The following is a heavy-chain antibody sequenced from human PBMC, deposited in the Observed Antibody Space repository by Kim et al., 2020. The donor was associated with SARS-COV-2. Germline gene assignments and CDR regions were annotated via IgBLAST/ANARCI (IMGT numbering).Heavy chain of an antibody. CDR3: ARRVVISNWFDP. D-gene: IGHD3-3*01. CDR1: GFTFSSYS. CDR2: ISSSSSYI. J-gene: IGHJ5*02. V-gene: IGHV3-21*01. Sequence: GGSLRLSCAASGFTFSSYSMNWVRQAPGKGLEWVSSISSSSSYIYYADSVKGRFTISRDNAKNSLYLQMNSLRAEDTAVYYCARRVVISNWFDPWGQGTLVTVSS.